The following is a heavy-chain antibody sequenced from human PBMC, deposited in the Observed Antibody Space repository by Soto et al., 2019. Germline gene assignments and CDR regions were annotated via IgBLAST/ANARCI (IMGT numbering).Heavy chain of an antibody. J-gene: IGHJ5*02. Sequence: QVQLQESGPGLVKPSETLSLTCTVSGGSISSYYWSWIRQPPGKGLEWIGYIYYSGSTNYNPSLKSRVTISVDTSKNQFSLKLSSVTAADTAVYYCARVGRMVGGLNWFDPWGQGTLVTVSS. D-gene: IGHD3-10*01. V-gene: IGHV4-59*01. CDR1: GGSISSYY. CDR2: IYYSGST. CDR3: ARVGRMVGGLNWFDP.